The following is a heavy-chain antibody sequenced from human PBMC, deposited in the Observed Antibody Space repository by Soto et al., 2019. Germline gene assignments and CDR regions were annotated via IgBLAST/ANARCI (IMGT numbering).Heavy chain of an antibody. Sequence: SETLSLTCAVSGGSFTSNNWRTWVRQPPGQGLEWIGEIYRTGSTNYNPSLKSRVTISLDKSENQFSLKMTSLTAADTAVYYCASRDPGTSVDYWGQGTLVTVSS. V-gene: IGHV4-4*02. J-gene: IGHJ4*02. CDR2: IYRTGST. CDR1: GGSFTSNNW. D-gene: IGHD1-7*01. CDR3: ASRDPGTSVDY.